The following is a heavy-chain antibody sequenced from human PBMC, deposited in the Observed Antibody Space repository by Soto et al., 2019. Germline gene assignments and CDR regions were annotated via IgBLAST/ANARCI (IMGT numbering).Heavy chain of an antibody. J-gene: IGHJ5*02. V-gene: IGHV4-59*01. CDR1: GGSINSYY. Sequence: PSETLSLTCTVSGGSINSYYWSWIRQSPGKGLEWIGQIYYTGSTNYNPSLKSRVTISVDTSKNQFSLKLSSVTAADTAVYYCARGGTHRGSYRVNWFDPWGQGTLVTVSS. D-gene: IGHD3-16*02. CDR2: IYYTGST. CDR3: ARGGTHRGSYRVNWFDP.